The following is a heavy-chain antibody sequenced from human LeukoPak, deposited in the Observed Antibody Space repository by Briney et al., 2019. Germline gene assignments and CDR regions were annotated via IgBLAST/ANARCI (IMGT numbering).Heavy chain of an antibody. Sequence: GGSVKVSCKASGYTFTRYGISWGGQVPGQGPEGMGVISPSGGWTTYAQKFQGRVTLTRDRATSTEYWELGRLRGEDTAVYYCARDNSVRDEAWWFNPWGQGTLVTVSS. J-gene: IGHJ5*02. D-gene: IGHD5-24*01. CDR3: ARDNSVRDEAWWFNP. V-gene: IGHV1-46*01. CDR2: ISPSGGWT. CDR1: GYTFTRYG.